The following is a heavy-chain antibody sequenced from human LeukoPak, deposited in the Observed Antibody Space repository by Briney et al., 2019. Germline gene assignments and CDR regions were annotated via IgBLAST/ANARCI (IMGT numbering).Heavy chain of an antibody. D-gene: IGHD3-10*01. CDR3: ARGGPGGSGSYYNPRYCGMDA. CDR1: GGSFSGYY. J-gene: IGHJ6*04. CDR2: INHSGST. Sequence: SETLSLTCAVYGGSFSGYYWSWIRQPPGKGLEWIGEINHSGSTNYNPSLKSRVTISVDTSKNQFSLKLSSVTAADTAVYYCARGGPGGSGSYYNPRYCGMDAWGKGTTVTVSS. V-gene: IGHV4-34*01.